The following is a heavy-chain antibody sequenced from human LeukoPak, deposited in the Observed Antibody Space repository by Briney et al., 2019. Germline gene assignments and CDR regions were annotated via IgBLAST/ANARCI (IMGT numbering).Heavy chain of an antibody. Sequence: GGSLRLSCAASGFTFSNYAMHWVRQAPGKGLEWVAVISYDGRNKYYADSVKGRFTISRDNSKNTLSLQMNSLRAEDTAVYYCARDGGENWYYFDYWGQGTLVTVSS. V-gene: IGHV3-30*04. CDR3: ARDGGENWYYFDY. CDR1: GFTFSNYA. J-gene: IGHJ4*02. D-gene: IGHD3-16*01. CDR2: ISYDGRNK.